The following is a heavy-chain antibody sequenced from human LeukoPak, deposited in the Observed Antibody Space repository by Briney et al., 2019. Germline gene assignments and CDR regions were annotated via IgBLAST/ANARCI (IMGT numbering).Heavy chain of an antibody. D-gene: IGHD1-26*01. J-gene: IGHJ6*02. CDR3: ARNSGSYPYYYYYYGMDV. Sequence: GGSLRLSCAASGFTFSSYSMNWVRQAPGKGLEWVSSISSSSYIYYADSVKGRFTISRDNAKNSLYLQMNSLRAEDTAVYYCARNSGSYPYYYYYYGMDVWGQGTTVTVSS. CDR2: ISSSSYI. CDR1: GFTFSSYS. V-gene: IGHV3-21*01.